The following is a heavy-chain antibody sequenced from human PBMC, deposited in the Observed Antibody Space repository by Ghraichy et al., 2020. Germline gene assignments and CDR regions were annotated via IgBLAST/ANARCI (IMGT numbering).Heavy chain of an antibody. D-gene: IGHD4-17*01. CDR3: ARDSQTLRHKYFKH. CDR1: EFTFSSYW. CDR2: IKQDGSEK. V-gene: IGHV3-7*03. J-gene: IGHJ1*01. Sequence: GGSLRLSCAASEFTFSSYWMSWVRQAPGKGLEWVADIKQDGSEKYYVDSVKGRFTISRDNAKNSLYLQMNSLRAEDTAVYYCARDSQTLRHKYFKHWGQGTLVTVSS.